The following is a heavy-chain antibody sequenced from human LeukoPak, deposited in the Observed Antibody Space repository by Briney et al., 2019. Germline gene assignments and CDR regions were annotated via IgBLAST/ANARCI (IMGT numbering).Heavy chain of an antibody. CDR3: AKGGGGYNYGYLYYFDY. D-gene: IGHD5-18*01. J-gene: IGHJ4*02. CDR1: GGTFSSYA. V-gene: IGHV1-69*13. CDR2: IIPIFGTA. Sequence: GASVKVSCKASGGTFSSYAISWVRQAPGQGLEWMGGIIPIFGTANYAQKFQGRVTITADEYTSTVYMELTSLRSEDTAVYYCAKGGGGYNYGYLYYFDYWGQGTLVTVSS.